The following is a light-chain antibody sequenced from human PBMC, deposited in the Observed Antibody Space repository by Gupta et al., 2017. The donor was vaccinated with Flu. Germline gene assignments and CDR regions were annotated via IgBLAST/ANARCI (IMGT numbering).Light chain of an antibody. CDR1: QSLFYSSSNKNY. Sequence: SLGERATINCRSSQSLFYSSSNKNYLAWYQQKPGQPPKLRIYWASTRESGVPDRFSGSGSGTDFTLTISSLQAEDVAVYYCQQYYITPRTFGQGTKVEIK. CDR3: QQYYITPRT. CDR2: WAS. J-gene: IGKJ1*01. V-gene: IGKV4-1*01.